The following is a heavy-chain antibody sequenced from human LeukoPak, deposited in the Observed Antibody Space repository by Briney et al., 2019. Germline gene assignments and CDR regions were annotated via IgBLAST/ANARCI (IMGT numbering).Heavy chain of an antibody. CDR3: AKSSHHYGSGTMLKDNYFDY. D-gene: IGHD3-10*01. J-gene: IGHJ4*02. CDR2: IRYDGSNK. CDR1: GFTFSSYG. Sequence: PGGSLRLSCAASGFTFSSYGMHWVRQAPGKGLEWVAFIRYDGSNKYYADSVKGRLTISRDNPKNTLYLQMNSLRAEDTAVYYCAKSSHHYGSGTMLKDNYFDYWGQGTLVTVSS. V-gene: IGHV3-30*02.